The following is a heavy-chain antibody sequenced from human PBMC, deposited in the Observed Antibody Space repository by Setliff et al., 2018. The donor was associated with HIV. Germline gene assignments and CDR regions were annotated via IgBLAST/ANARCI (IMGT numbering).Heavy chain of an antibody. J-gene: IGHJ4*02. CDR2: IKTKTQRGTT. CDR3: VTGVGTSSVEY. Sequence: PGGSLRLSCAASGFTFNNSWMTWVRQAPGKGLEWVGRIKTKTQRGTTDYAAPAKGRFIISRDDSKNTLYLQMNSLRSEDTAVYYCVTGVGTSSVEYWGQGTMVTVSS. CDR1: GFTFNNSW. D-gene: IGHD3-22*01. V-gene: IGHV3-15*01.